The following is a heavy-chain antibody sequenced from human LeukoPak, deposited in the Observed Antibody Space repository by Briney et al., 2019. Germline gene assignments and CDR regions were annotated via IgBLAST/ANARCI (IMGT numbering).Heavy chain of an antibody. CDR1: GYTFTSHG. CDR2: ISAYNGDT. J-gene: IGHJ5*02. CDR3: ARDPSNTSGWKTWFDP. Sequence: ASVKVSCKASGYTFTSHGISWVRQAPGQGLELMGWISAYNGDTSYAQKFQGRVTLTTARTTSTAYLELRSLRSDDTAVYYCARDPSNTSGWKTWFDPWGQGTLVTVSS. V-gene: IGHV1-18*04. D-gene: IGHD6-19*01.